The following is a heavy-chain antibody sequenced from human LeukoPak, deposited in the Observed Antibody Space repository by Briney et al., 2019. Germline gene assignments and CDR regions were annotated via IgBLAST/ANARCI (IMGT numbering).Heavy chain of an antibody. CDR1: GFSFNDAW. CDR3: TTDPHSGFCSGVSCSPYDS. V-gene: IGHV3-15*01. CDR2: IKSDTDGETT. J-gene: IGHJ4*02. D-gene: IGHD2-15*01. Sequence: PGGSLRLSCAASGFSFNDAWMSWVRQAPGKGLEWVGRIKSDTDGETTDYAAPVKGRFTISRDDSRNTLYLQMTTLKTEDTALYYCTTDPHSGFCSGVSCSPYDSWGRGPLVTVSS.